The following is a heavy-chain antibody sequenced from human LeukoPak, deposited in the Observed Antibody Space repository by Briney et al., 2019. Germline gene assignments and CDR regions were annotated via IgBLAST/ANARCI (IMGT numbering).Heavy chain of an antibody. J-gene: IGHJ4*02. CDR2: ISDNSRTK. V-gene: IGHV3-48*01. CDR3: ARDWHSHGGEFDY. CDR1: GFTFSSYG. D-gene: IGHD4-23*01. Sequence: GESLRLSCAGYGFTFSSYGMNWVRQAPGKGLEWVSYISDNSRTKYYADSVKGRFTISRDNAKNSLCLQMNSLRVEDTAVYYCARDWHSHGGEFDYWGQATLVTVPA.